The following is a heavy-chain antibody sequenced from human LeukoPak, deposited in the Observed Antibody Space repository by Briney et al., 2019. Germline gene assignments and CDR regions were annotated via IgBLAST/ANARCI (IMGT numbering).Heavy chain of an antibody. Sequence: GASVKVSCKASGGTFSSYAISWVRQAPGQGLEWMGGIIPIFGTANYAQKFQGRVTITADKSTSTAYMELSSLRSEDTAVYYCASSRQKRWLQLTARNNYYMDVWGKGTTVTVSS. CDR2: IIPIFGTA. CDR3: ASSRQKRWLQLTARNNYYMDV. V-gene: IGHV1-69*06. CDR1: GGTFSSYA. J-gene: IGHJ6*03. D-gene: IGHD5-24*01.